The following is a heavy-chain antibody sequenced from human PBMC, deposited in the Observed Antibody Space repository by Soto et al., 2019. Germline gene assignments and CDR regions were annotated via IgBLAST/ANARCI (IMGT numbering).Heavy chain of an antibody. CDR3: ARVSRGDYHFDY. D-gene: IGHD4-17*01. V-gene: IGHV4-61*01. CDR1: GGSVSSGSYY. J-gene: IGHJ4*02. CDR2: IYDSGSS. Sequence: QVQLQESGPGLVKPSETLSLTCTVSGGSVSSGSYYWSWIRQPPGKGLEWIGYIYDSGSSNYNPSLKSRVTISVDMSKNQFSLKLSSVTAADTAVYYCARVSRGDYHFDYWGQGTLVTVSS.